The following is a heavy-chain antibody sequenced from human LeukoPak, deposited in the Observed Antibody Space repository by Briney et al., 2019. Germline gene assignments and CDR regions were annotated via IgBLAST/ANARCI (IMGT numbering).Heavy chain of an antibody. CDR3: AKDMNSYGSGSSYNPWGPFDS. J-gene: IGHJ4*02. V-gene: IGHV3-48*04. CDR2: ISSSSFKI. D-gene: IGHD3-10*01. Sequence: GGSLRLSCAASEFTFVRYAMNWVRQAPGQGLEWVSYISSSSFKIGYADSVKGRFTISRDNSKNSLYLQMDSLRVEDTAFYFCAKDMNSYGSGSSYNPWGPFDSWGQGTLVTVSS. CDR1: EFTFVRYA.